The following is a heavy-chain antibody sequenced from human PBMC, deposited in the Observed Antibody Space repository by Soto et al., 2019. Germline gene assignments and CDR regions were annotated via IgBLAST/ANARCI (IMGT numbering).Heavy chain of an antibody. D-gene: IGHD5-12*01. CDR2: TYHSGSA. Sequence: QVQLQESGPGLVKPSQTLSLTCTVSGGSISSGGDYWSWIRQHPGKGLEWIGYTYHSGSAYCNPSLKSRVIISVDTSKNQFSLKLSSVTAADTAVYYCALSRSPNGARRYTGWGQGTLVTVSS. CDR1: GGSISSGGDY. V-gene: IGHV4-31*03. CDR3: ALSRSPNGARRYTG. J-gene: IGHJ4*02.